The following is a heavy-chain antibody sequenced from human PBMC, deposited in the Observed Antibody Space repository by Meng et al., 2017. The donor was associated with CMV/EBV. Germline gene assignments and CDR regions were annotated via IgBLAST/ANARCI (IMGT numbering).Heavy chain of an antibody. CDR1: GYTFTSYY. D-gene: IGHD2-15*01. CDR3: ARRVRISNWFDP. V-gene: IGHV1-2*02. Sequence: ASVKVSCKASGYTFTSYYMHWVRQAPGQGLEWMGWINPNSGGTNYAQKFQGRVTMTRDTSISTAYMELSRLRSDDTAVYYCARRVRISNWFDPWGQGTLVTVSS. J-gene: IGHJ5*02. CDR2: INPNSGGT.